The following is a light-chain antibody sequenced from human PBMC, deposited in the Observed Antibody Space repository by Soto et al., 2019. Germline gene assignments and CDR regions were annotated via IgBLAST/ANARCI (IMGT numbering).Light chain of an antibody. Sequence: IVLTQSPGTLSLSPGARATLSCRASQSVSSSYLAWYQQKPGQAPRLLIYGASSRATGIPDRFSGSGSGTDFTLTISRLEPEDFAVYYCQQYNNWPLSITFGQGTRLEI. CDR3: QQYNNWPLSIT. V-gene: IGKV3-20*01. CDR1: QSVSSSY. J-gene: IGKJ5*01. CDR2: GAS.